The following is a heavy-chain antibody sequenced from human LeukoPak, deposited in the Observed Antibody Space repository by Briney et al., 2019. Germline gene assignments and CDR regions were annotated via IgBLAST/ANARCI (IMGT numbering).Heavy chain of an antibody. Sequence: ASVKVSCKASGYTFNGFYLHWVRQAPGQGLEWMGWINPNSGGTNYAQRFQGRVTMTRDTSISTAYMELSRLRSDDAAVYYCARWMATVTTPDYWGQGTLVTVSS. CDR1: GYTFNGFY. CDR2: INPNSGGT. D-gene: IGHD4-11*01. V-gene: IGHV1-2*02. J-gene: IGHJ4*02. CDR3: ARWMATVTTPDY.